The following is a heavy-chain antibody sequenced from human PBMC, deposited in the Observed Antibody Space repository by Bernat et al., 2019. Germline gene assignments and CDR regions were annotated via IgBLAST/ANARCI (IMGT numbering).Heavy chain of an antibody. J-gene: IGHJ6*02. CDR3: ARGRGVYYYYGMDV. CDR2: INHSGST. V-gene: IGHV4-31*03. CDR1: GDSISSGGYY. Sequence: QVQLQESGPGLVKPSQTLSLTCTVSGDSISSGGYYWSWIRQHPGKGLEWIGEINHSGSTNYNPSLKSRVTISVDTSKNQFSLKLSSVTAADTAVYYCARGRGVYYYYGMDVWGQGTTVTVSS.